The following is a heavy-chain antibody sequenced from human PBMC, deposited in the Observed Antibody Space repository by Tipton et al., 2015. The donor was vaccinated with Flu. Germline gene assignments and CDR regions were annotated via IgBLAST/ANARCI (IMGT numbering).Heavy chain of an antibody. CDR3: ARGPLPDSNWYNGMDV. V-gene: IGHV3-7*01. CDR2: INQDGSEK. CDR1: GFTFSTFW. J-gene: IGHJ6*02. D-gene: IGHD6-13*01. Sequence: SLRLSCAASGFTFSTFWMSWVRQAPGKGLEWVANINQDGSEKYYVDSVKGRFTISRDKAKNSLYLQMNSLRVGDTAVYYCARGPLPDSNWYNGMDVWGQGTTVTVSS.